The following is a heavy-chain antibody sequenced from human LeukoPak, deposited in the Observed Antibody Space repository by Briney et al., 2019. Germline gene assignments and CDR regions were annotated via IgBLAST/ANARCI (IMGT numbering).Heavy chain of an antibody. Sequence: SETLSLTCAVYGGSFSGYYWSWIRQPPGKGLEWIGYIYYSGSTYYNPSLKSRVTISVDTSKNQFSLKLSSVTAADTAVYYCARDLGYCSGGSCYSSYYYGMDVWGQGTTVTVSS. CDR1: GGSFSGYY. CDR2: IYYSGST. V-gene: IGHV4-34*09. D-gene: IGHD2-15*01. J-gene: IGHJ6*02. CDR3: ARDLGYCSGGSCYSSYYYGMDV.